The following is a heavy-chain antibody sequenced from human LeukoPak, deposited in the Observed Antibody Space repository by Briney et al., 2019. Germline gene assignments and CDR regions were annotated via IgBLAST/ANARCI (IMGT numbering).Heavy chain of an antibody. CDR1: GGSISSYF. CDR2: IYYSGST. J-gene: IGHJ4*02. CDR3: ARIPYCSTTSCSQPKPYYFDY. Sequence: PSETLSLTCTVSGGSISSYFWSWIRQPPGKGLEWIGYIYYSGSTNYNPSLKSRVTISVDTSKSQFSLKLSSVTAADTAVYYCARIPYCSTTSCSQPKPYYFDYWGQGTLVTVSS. D-gene: IGHD2-2*01. V-gene: IGHV4-59*01.